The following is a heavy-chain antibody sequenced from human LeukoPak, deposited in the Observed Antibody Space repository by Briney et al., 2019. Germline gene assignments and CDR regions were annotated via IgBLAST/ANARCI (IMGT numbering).Heavy chain of an antibody. Sequence: SETLSLTCTVSGGSISSYYWGRIRQPPGKGLEWIAYIYYSGSTSYNPSLKSRVTISVDTSKNQFSLKLSSVTAADTAVYYCATMVDLKYFDHWGQGTLVSVSS. CDR2: IYYSGST. J-gene: IGHJ4*02. V-gene: IGHV4-59*08. CDR3: ATMVDLKYFDH. D-gene: IGHD2-8*01. CDR1: GGSISSYY.